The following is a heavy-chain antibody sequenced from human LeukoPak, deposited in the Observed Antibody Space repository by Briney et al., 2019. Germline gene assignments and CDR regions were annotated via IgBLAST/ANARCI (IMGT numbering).Heavy chain of an antibody. Sequence: SVKVSCKASGGTFSSYAISWVRQAPGQGLEWMGRIIPILGIANYAQKFQGRVTITADESTSTAYMELSSLRSEDTAVYYCARGGYWFCSSTSCTGDYMDVWGKGTTVTVSS. D-gene: IGHD2-2*01. CDR2: IIPILGIA. V-gene: IGHV1-69*04. J-gene: IGHJ6*03. CDR1: GGTFSSYA. CDR3: ARGGYWFCSSTSCTGDYMDV.